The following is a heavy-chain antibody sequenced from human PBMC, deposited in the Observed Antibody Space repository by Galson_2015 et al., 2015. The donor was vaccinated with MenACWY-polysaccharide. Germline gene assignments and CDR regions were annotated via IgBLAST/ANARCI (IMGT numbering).Heavy chain of an antibody. V-gene: IGHV3-74*01. CDR3: TKAGAKYCRGSSCYFNWFDP. D-gene: IGHD2-15*01. J-gene: IGHJ5*02. CDR1: GFSFSTYW. Sequence: SLRLSCAASGFSFSTYWMHWVRHAPGKGLVWVSRINADGSATDYADSVRGRFTISRDNAKTTLYLEMNSLRAEDTAVYYCTKAGAKYCRGSSCYFNWFDPWGQGTLVTVSS. CDR2: INADGSAT.